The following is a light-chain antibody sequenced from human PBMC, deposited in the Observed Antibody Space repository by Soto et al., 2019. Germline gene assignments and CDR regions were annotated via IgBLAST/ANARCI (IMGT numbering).Light chain of an antibody. CDR3: TSYTNSNTWV. J-gene: IGLJ3*02. Sequence: QSALTQPASVSGSPGQSITISCTGTNSDVGGYNYVSWFQQHPGKAPKLMIYEVTYRPSGVSNRFSGSKSGNTASLTISGLQAEDEADYYCTSYTNSNTWVFGGGTKLTVL. CDR2: EVT. V-gene: IGLV2-14*01. CDR1: NSDVGGYNY.